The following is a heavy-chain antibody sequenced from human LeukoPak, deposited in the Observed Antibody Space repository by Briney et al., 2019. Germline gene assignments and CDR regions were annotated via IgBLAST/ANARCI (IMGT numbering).Heavy chain of an antibody. Sequence: PSETLSLTCTVSGYSISSGYYWGWIRQPPGKGLEWIGSIYHSGSTYYNPSLKSRVTISVDTSKNQFSLKLSSVTAADTAVYYCARDGAPYARGEYFQHWGQGTLVTVSS. CDR2: IYHSGST. V-gene: IGHV4-38-2*02. J-gene: IGHJ1*01. D-gene: IGHD2-2*01. CDR3: ARDGAPYARGEYFQH. CDR1: GYSISSGYY.